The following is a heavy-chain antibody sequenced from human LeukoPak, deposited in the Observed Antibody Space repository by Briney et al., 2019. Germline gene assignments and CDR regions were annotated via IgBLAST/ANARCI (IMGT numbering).Heavy chain of an antibody. CDR2: ISYDGSNK. CDR1: GFTFSSYA. J-gene: IGHJ4*02. D-gene: IGHD3-22*01. CDR3: ARGSVYDSSLDY. Sequence: GRSLRLSCAASGFTFSSYAMHWVRQAPGKGLEWVAVISYDGSNKYYADSVKGRFTISRDNSKNTLYLQMNSLRAEDTAVYYCARGSVYDSSLDYWGQGTLVTVSS. V-gene: IGHV3-30-3*01.